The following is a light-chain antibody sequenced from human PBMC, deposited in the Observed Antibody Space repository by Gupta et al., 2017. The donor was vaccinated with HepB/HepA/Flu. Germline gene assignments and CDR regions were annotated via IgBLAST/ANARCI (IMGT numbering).Light chain of an antibody. CDR2: DVN. V-gene: IGLV2-11*01. J-gene: IGLJ1*01. Sequence: QSALTQPRSVSGSPGPSVTISCTGTSSDVGGHNYVSWYQFHPDKAPKLMIYDVNKRPSEVPARFSGSKSGNTASLTISGLQAEDEADYYCSSYADSYSYVFGIGTKVTVV. CDR1: SSDVGGHNY. CDR3: SSYADSYSYV.